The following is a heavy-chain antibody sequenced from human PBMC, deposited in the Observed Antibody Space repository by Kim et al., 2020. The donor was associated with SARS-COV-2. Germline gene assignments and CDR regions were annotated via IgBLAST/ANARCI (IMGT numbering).Heavy chain of an antibody. J-gene: IGHJ4*02. Sequence: GGSLRLSCAASGFTFSSYAMSWVRQAPGKGLEWVSAISGGGGSTYYADSVKGRFTISRDNSKNTLYLQMNSLRAEDTAVYYCAKDGGDFWSGLPPDYWGQGTLVTVSS. CDR2: ISGGGGST. V-gene: IGHV3-23*01. CDR3: AKDGGDFWSGLPPDY. CDR1: GFTFSSYA. D-gene: IGHD3-3*01.